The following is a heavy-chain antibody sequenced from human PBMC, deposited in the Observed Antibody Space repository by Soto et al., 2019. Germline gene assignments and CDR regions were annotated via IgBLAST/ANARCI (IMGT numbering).Heavy chain of an antibody. CDR3: ARRPVVGVPDY. CDR1: GGSISSSSYF. Sequence: QLQLQESGPGLVKPSETLSLTCTVSGGSISSSSYFWGWIRQPPGKGLEWIGSIYYRGSTYYNPSLQSRVTIALASSQHPFSLKLGSVTAAGAAVYYCARRPVVGVPDYWGQGTLVTVSS. CDR2: IYYRGST. D-gene: IGHD2-15*01. V-gene: IGHV4-39*01. J-gene: IGHJ4*02.